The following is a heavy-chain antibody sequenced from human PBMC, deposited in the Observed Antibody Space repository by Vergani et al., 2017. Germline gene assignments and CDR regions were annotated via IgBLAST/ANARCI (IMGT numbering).Heavy chain of an antibody. D-gene: IGHD3-22*01. CDR3: ARDLSYYDSSGYYYYYYGMDV. V-gene: IGHV4-59*01. Sequence: QVQLQESGPGLVKPSETLSLTCTVSGGSISSYYWSWIRQPPGKGLDWIGYIYYSGSPNYNPSLKSRVTISVDTSKNQFSLKLSSVTAAYTAVYYCARDLSYYDSSGYYYYYYGMDVWGQGTTVTVSS. CDR1: GGSISSYY. CDR2: IYYSGSP. J-gene: IGHJ6*02.